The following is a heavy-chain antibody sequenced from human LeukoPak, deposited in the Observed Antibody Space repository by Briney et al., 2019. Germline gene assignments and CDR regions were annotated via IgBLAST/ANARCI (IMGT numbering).Heavy chain of an antibody. D-gene: IGHD6-19*01. CDR3: ARDYSSGWYGHQDYFDY. CDR1: GGSISSGDYY. Sequence: SETLSLTCTVSGGSISSGDYYWSWIRQPPGKGLEWIGYIYYSGSTYYNPSLKSRVTISVDTSKNQFSLKLSSVTAADTAVYYCARDYSSGWYGHQDYFDYWGQGTLVTVSS. J-gene: IGHJ4*02. V-gene: IGHV4-30-4*01. CDR2: IYYSGST.